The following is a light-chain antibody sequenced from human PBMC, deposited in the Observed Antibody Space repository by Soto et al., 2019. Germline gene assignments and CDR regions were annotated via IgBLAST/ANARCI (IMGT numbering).Light chain of an antibody. CDR3: QQYSSDST. J-gene: IGKJ1*01. Sequence: IQMTQSPSTLSASVGDRVTITCRASQNINTWLAWYQQKPGKAPRLLIYRASSLENRVASRFGGRGSGTQFIFTISSQQPDVSATYYCQQYSSDSTFGQGTKVEIK. V-gene: IGKV1-5*03. CDR1: QNINTW. CDR2: RAS.